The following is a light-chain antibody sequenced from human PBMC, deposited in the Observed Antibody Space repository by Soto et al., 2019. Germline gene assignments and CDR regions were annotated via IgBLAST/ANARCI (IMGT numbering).Light chain of an antibody. J-gene: IGLJ1*01. V-gene: IGLV2-14*03. Sequence: QSVLTQPASVSGSPGQSITISCTGTSSDIGGYDYVSWYQQHPGKAPKLMIFDVTNRPSGVSSRFSGSKSGNTASLTISGLQPEDQADYYCSSYRSSSVPYVFETGTKVTVL. CDR2: DVT. CDR3: SSYRSSSVPYV. CDR1: SSDIGGYDY.